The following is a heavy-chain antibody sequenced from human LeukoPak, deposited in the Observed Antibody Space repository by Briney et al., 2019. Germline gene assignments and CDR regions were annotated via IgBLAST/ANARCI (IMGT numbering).Heavy chain of an antibody. CDR1: RFTFSSYS. D-gene: IGHD5-12*01. Sequence: GSLRLSCAASRFTFSSYSMNWVRQAPGKGLEWVSCISSSSSYIFYADSVKGRFTISRDNAKNSLYLQMNSLRAEDTAVYYCARDKGYSGYDFWPSYWGQGTLVTVSS. CDR3: ARDKGYSGYDFWPSY. CDR2: ISSSSSYI. V-gene: IGHV3-21*01. J-gene: IGHJ4*02.